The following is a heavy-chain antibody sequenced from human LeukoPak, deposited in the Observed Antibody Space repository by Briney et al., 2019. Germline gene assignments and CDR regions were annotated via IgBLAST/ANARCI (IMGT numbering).Heavy chain of an antibody. Sequence: GGSLRLSCAASGFTFSSYAMSWVRQAPGKGLEWVSAISGSGGSTYYADSVKGRFTTSRDNSKNTLYLQMNSLRAEDTAVYYCAKDRSRGYYDSSGYPYWGQGTLVTVSS. CDR1: GFTFSSYA. CDR2: ISGSGGST. J-gene: IGHJ4*02. CDR3: AKDRSRGYYDSSGYPY. D-gene: IGHD3-22*01. V-gene: IGHV3-23*01.